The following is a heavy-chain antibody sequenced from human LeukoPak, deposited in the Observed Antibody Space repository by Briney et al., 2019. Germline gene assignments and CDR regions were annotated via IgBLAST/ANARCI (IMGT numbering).Heavy chain of an antibody. D-gene: IGHD5-24*01. CDR2: IYYSGNT. Sequence: SETLSLTCTVSGGSIINSNYYRGWVRQPPGKGLEWIGTIYYSGNTYYTPSLKSRVTISVDTSKNQFSLRLRSVTAADTAVYFCMRHEEEDGYNAKPFDFWGQGTQVTVSS. CDR1: GGSIINSNYY. V-gene: IGHV4-39*01. CDR3: MRHEEEDGYNAKPFDF. J-gene: IGHJ4*02.